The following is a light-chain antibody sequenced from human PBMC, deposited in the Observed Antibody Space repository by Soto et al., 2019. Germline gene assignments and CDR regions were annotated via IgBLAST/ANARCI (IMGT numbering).Light chain of an antibody. Sequence: QSALTQPRSVSGSPGQSVTISCTGTSSDVRGYNYVSWYQQHPGKAPKVMIYDVSKRPSGGPDSFSGSKSGNTASLTFSGLQAEDEADYYCCSYVGTNTSYVFGTGTKVTVL. CDR2: DVS. CDR3: CSYVGTNTSYV. J-gene: IGLJ1*01. V-gene: IGLV2-11*01. CDR1: SSDVRGYNY.